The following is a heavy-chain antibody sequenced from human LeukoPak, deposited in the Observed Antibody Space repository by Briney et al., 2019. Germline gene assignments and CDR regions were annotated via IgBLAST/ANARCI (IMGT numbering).Heavy chain of an antibody. V-gene: IGHV4-34*01. CDR1: GGSFSGYY. J-gene: IGHJ6*03. Sequence: SETLSLTCAVYGGSFSGYYWSWTRQPPGKGLEWIGEINHSGSTNYDPSLKSRVTISVDTSKNQFSLRLSSVTAADTAVYFCARGRVSSSTWYSTYYYYFYMDVWGKGTTVTVSS. D-gene: IGHD1-1*01. CDR3: ARGRVSSSTWYSTYYYYFYMDV. CDR2: INHSGST.